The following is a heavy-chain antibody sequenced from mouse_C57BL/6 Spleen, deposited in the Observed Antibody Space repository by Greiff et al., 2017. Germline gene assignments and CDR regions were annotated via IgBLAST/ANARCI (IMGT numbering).Heavy chain of an antibody. V-gene: IGHV1-81*01. D-gene: IGHD2-1*01. CDR2: IYPRRGNT. Sequence: VQVVESGAELARPGASVKLSCKASGYTFTSYGISWVKQRTGQGLEWIGEIYPRRGNTYYNEKFKGKATLTADKSSSTAYMQLSSLTSEDSAVYFCARSEVYYGNYGFAYWGQGTLVTVSA. CDR1: GYTFTSYG. J-gene: IGHJ3*01. CDR3: ARSEVYYGNYGFAY.